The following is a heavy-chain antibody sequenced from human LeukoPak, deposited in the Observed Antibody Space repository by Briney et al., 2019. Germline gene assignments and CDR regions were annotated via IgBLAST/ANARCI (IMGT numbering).Heavy chain of an antibody. V-gene: IGHV4-39*07. CDR3: ARPLSYYYYMDV. J-gene: IGHJ6*03. D-gene: IGHD2/OR15-2a*01. CDR2: IYYSGST. Sequence: PSETLSLTCTVSGGSISSSSYYWGWIRQPPGKGLEWIGSIYYSGSTYYNPSLKSRVTISVDTSKNQFSLKLSSVTAADTAVYYCARPLSYYYYMDVWGKGTTVTVSS. CDR1: GGSISSSSYY.